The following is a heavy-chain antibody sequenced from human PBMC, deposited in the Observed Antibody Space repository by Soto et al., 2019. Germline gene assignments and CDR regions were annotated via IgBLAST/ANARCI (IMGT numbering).Heavy chain of an antibody. Sequence: GGSLRLSCAASGLTFSKYWMSWVRQVPGQGLVWVSGVSPDGTTTAYADSVKGRFTVSRDNARNTLYLQMTSLRAEDTAVYFCVAQISTGYWGQGSPVTVSS. CDR3: VAQISTGY. J-gene: IGHJ4*02. V-gene: IGHV3-74*01. D-gene: IGHD3-9*01. CDR2: VSPDGTTT. CDR1: GLTFSKYW.